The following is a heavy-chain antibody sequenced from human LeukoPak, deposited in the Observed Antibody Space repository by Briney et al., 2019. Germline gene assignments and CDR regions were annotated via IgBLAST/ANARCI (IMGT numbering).Heavy chain of an antibody. CDR3: ARRAQIVVGTAIRDMGGFDI. J-gene: IGHJ3*02. D-gene: IGHD2-21*02. CDR2: IYPGDSDT. CDR1: GYSFTNYW. Sequence: GESLKTSCKGSGYSFTNYWIGWVRQMPGKGLEWMGIIYPGDSDTRYSPSFQGQVTISADKSISTAYLQWSSLKPSDTAMYYCARRAQIVVGTAIRDMGGFDIWGQGTMVTVSS. V-gene: IGHV5-51*01.